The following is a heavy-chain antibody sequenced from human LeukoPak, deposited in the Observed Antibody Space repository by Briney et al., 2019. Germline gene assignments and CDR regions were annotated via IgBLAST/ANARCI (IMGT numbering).Heavy chain of an antibody. V-gene: IGHV3-48*01. J-gene: IGHJ4*02. CDR2: ISSSSSSTI. CDR1: GFTFSSYS. CDR3: ARDRYSGVAYNFDY. Sequence: GGSLRLSCAASGFTFSSYSMNWVRQAPGKGLEWVSYISSSSSSTIYYADSVKGRFTISRDNAKNSLYLQMNSLRAEDTAVYYCARDRYSGVAYNFDYWGQGTLVTVSS. D-gene: IGHD3-3*01.